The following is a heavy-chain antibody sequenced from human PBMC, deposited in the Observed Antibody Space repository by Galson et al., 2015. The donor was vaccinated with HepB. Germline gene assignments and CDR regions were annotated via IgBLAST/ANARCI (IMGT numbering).Heavy chain of an antibody. Sequence: SVKVSCKASGYTFTSYGISWVRQAPGQGLEWVGWISAYNGNTNYAQKLQGRVTMTTDTSTSTAYMELRSLRSDDTAVYYCARSYYGSGSYFYFDYWGQGTLVTVSS. J-gene: IGHJ4*02. D-gene: IGHD3-10*01. V-gene: IGHV1-18*04. CDR2: ISAYNGNT. CDR1: GYTFTSYG. CDR3: ARSYYGSGSYFYFDY.